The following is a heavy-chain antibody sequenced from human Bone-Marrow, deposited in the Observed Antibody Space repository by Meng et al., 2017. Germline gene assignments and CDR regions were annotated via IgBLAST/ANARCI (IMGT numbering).Heavy chain of an antibody. CDR2: IIPIFGTA. CDR1: GGTFSSYA. V-gene: IGHV1-69*05. Sequence: SVMVSCKAAGGTFSSYAISWVRQAPGQGLEWMGGIIPIFGTANYAQKFQGRVTITTDESTSTAYMELSSLRSEDTAVYYCARDMPRVTAMVTHAFDIWGQGTMVTVSS. CDR3: ARDMPRVTAMVTHAFDI. J-gene: IGHJ3*02. D-gene: IGHD5-18*01.